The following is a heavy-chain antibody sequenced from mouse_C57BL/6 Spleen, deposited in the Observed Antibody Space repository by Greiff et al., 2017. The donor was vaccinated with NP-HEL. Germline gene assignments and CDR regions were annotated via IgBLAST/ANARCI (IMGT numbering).Heavy chain of an antibody. CDR2: IYPSDSET. CDR1: GYTFTSYW. D-gene: IGHD1-1*01. V-gene: IGHV1-61*01. CDR3: ARKQYYGSSYGYFDV. Sequence: QVQLQQPGAELVRPGSSVKLSCKASGYTFTSYWMDWVKQRPGQGLEWIGNIYPSDSETHYNQKFKDKATLTVDKSSSTAYMQLSSLTSEDSAVYYCARKQYYGSSYGYFDVWGTGTTVTVSS. J-gene: IGHJ1*03.